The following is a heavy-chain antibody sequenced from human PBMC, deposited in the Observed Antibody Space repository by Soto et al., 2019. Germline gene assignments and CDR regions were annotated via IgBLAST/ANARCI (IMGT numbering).Heavy chain of an antibody. D-gene: IGHD4-17*01. Sequence: KTSETLSLTCTVSGGSISSYYWSWIRQPAGKGLEWIGRIYTSGSTNYNPSLKSRVTMSVDTSKNQFSLKLSSVTAADTAVYYCARFFLDYGDYTYFDYWGQGTLVTVSS. CDR2: IYTSGST. V-gene: IGHV4-4*07. CDR1: GGSISSYY. J-gene: IGHJ4*02. CDR3: ARFFLDYGDYTYFDY.